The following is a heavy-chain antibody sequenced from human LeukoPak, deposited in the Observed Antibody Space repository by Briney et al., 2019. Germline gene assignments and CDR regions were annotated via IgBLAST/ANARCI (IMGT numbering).Heavy chain of an antibody. CDR3: ARDSGMVRGTVDY. D-gene: IGHD3-10*01. CDR2: INPSGGST. Sequence: GASVKVSCKSSGYTFTSYYMYWVRQAPGQGLEWMGIINPSGGSTSYAQKFQGRVTMTRDTSTSTVYMELSSLRSEDTAVYYCARDSGMVRGTVDYRGQGTLVTVSS. J-gene: IGHJ4*02. V-gene: IGHV1-46*01. CDR1: GYTFTSYY.